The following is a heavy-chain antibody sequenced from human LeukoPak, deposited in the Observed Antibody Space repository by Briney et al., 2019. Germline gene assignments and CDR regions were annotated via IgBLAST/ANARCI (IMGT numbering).Heavy chain of an antibody. D-gene: IGHD3-10*01. CDR3: ATVGMVRGVTPYYFDY. CDR2: ITPIFGTA. Sequence: SVKVSCKASGGTFSSYAISWVRQASGQGLEWMGGITPIFGTANYAQKFQGRVTITADESTSTAYMELSSLRSEDTAVYYCATVGMVRGVTPYYFDYWGQGTLVTVSS. CDR1: GGTFSSYA. V-gene: IGHV1-69*13. J-gene: IGHJ4*02.